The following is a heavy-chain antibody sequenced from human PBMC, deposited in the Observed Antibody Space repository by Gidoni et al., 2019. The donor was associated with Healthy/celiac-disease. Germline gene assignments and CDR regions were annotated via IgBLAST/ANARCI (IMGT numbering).Heavy chain of an antibody. V-gene: IGHV1-69*01. D-gene: IGHD1-26*01. Sequence: QVQLVQSGAEVKKPGSSVKVSCKASGGTFSSYAISWVRQAHGQGLEWMGGIIPIFGTANYAQKFQGRVTITADESTSTAYMELSSLRSEDTAVYYCARDRSIVGATRGAFDIWGQGTMVTVSS. J-gene: IGHJ3*02. CDR3: ARDRSIVGATRGAFDI. CDR1: GGTFSSYA. CDR2: IIPIFGTA.